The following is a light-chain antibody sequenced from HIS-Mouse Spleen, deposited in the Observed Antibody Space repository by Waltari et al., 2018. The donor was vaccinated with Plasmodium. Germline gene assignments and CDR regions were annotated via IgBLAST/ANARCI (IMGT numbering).Light chain of an antibody. CDR2: GAS. CDR3: QQYNNWSFT. J-gene: IGKJ3*01. V-gene: IGKV3-15*01. CDR1: QSVSSN. Sequence: EIVMTQSPATLSVSPGERATLSCSASQSVSSNLAWYQQKPGQAPRLLIYGASTRATCIPARFSGSGSGTEFTLTISSLQSEDFAVYYCQQYNNWSFTFGPGTKVDIK.